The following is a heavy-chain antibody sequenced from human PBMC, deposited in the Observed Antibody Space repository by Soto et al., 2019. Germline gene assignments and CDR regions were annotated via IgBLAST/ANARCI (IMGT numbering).Heavy chain of an antibody. V-gene: IGHV4-34*01. CDR2: INHSGST. Sequence: SETLSLTCAVYGGSFSGYYWSWIRQPPGKGLEWIGEINHSGSTNYNPSLKSRVTISVDTSKNQFSLKLSSVTAADTVVYYCARGRLVGATTRKGKLDYWGQGTLVTVSS. CDR3: ARGRLVGATTRKGKLDY. D-gene: IGHD1-26*01. J-gene: IGHJ4*02. CDR1: GGSFSGYY.